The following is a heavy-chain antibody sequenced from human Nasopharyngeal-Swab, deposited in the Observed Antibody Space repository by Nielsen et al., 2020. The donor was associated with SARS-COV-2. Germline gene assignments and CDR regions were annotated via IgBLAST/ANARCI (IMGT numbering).Heavy chain of an antibody. J-gene: IGHJ6*03. CDR1: GGTLNGFH. V-gene: IGHV4-34*01. CDR3: ARGQDAYYYMDV. Sequence: SETLSLTCVVFGGTLNGFHWKWIRQTPGKGLGWIGEINDRGSGNYNPSLRSRVTISAATSNIQFSLKLNSVTAADTAVYYCARGQDAYYYMDVWGEGTTVTVSS. D-gene: IGHD2-15*01. CDR2: INDRGSG.